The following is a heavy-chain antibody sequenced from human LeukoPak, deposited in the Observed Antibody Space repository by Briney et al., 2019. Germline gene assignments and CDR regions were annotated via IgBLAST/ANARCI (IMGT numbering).Heavy chain of an antibody. V-gene: IGHV5-51*01. J-gene: IGHJ4*02. CDR1: GYSFTSYW. Sequence: LGESLKISCKGSGYSFTSYWIGWVRQMPGKGLEWMGIIYPGDPDTRYSPSFQGQVTISADKSISTAYLQWSSLKASDTAMYYCARQGQLLPWGDLFYFDYWGQGTLVTVSS. CDR3: ARQGQLLPWGDLFYFDY. CDR2: IYPGDPDT. D-gene: IGHD6-6*01.